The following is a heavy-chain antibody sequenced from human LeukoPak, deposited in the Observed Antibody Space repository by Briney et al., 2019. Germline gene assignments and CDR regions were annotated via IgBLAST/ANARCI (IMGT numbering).Heavy chain of an antibody. V-gene: IGHV4-59*08. D-gene: IGHD3-22*01. CDR1: GGSISSYY. CDR2: IYYSGST. J-gene: IGHJ4*02. CDR3: ARQSRGYPPYYFDY. Sequence: SETLSLTCTVSGGSISSYYWSWIRQPPGKGLEWIGYIYYSGSTNYNPSLKSRVTISVDTSKNQFSLKLSSVTAADTAVYYCARQSRGYPPYYFDYWGQGTLVTVSS.